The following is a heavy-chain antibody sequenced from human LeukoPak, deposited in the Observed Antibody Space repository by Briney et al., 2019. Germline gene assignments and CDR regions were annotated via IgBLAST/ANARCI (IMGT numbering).Heavy chain of an antibody. V-gene: IGHV3-23*01. CDR3: AKYDRDFDSSGAFDI. D-gene: IGHD3-9*01. J-gene: IGHJ3*02. CDR1: GFTFSSYG. CDR2: ISGSGGST. Sequence: GGSLRLSCAASGFTFSSYGMSWVRQAPGKGLEWVSAISGSGGSTYYADSVKGRFTISRDNSKNTLSLQMNSLRAEDTAVYYCAKYDRDFDSSGAFDIWGQGTMVTVSS.